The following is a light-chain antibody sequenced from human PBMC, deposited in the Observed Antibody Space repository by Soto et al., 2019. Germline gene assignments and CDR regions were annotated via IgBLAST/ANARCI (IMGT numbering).Light chain of an antibody. Sequence: QSVLTQPPSVSAATGQKVIISCSGSSSNIGNNYVSWFQQVPGTAPQLLIFDTQKRHSGISDRFSGSKSGTSATLAITGLQTGDEADYYCATWDEGLNAVIFGGGTKLTVL. CDR2: DTQ. J-gene: IGLJ2*01. V-gene: IGLV1-51*01. CDR1: SSNIGNNY. CDR3: ATWDEGLNAVI.